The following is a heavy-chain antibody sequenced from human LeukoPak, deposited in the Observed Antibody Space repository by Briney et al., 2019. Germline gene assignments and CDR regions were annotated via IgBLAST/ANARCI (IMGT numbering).Heavy chain of an antibody. J-gene: IGHJ5*02. D-gene: IGHD1-14*01. CDR2: IKQDGSET. V-gene: IGHV3-7*01. CDR3: ARREPLTAGWFDP. CDR1: GITLSNYG. Sequence: GGSLRLSCAVSGITLSNYGMSWVRQAPGKGREWVANIKQDGSETYYVDSVKGRFTISRDNAKNPLYLQMNSLRAEDTAVYYCARREPLTAGWFDPWGQGTLVTVSS.